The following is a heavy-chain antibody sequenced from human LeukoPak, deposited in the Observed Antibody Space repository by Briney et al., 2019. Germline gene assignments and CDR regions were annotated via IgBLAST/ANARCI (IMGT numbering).Heavy chain of an antibody. CDR2: IYYSGST. V-gene: IGHV4-31*03. D-gene: IGHD3-9*01. Sequence: SETLSLTCTVSAGSISSGGYYWSWIRQHPGKGLEWIGYIYYSGSTYYNPSLKSRVTISVDTSKNQFSLKLSSVTAADTAVYYCARLRYFDWLPRWFDPWGQGTPVTVSS. CDR1: AGSISSGGYY. J-gene: IGHJ5*02. CDR3: ARLRYFDWLPRWFDP.